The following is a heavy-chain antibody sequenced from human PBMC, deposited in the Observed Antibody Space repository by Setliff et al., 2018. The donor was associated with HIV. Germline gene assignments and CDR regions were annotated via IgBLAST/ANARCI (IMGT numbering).Heavy chain of an antibody. Sequence: ETLSLTCTVSGDSITSGGYFWSWIRQHPGKGLEWVSVLYNGGLTYYADSVKGRFTITRDNAKNSLYLQMNSLRAEDTAVYYCARVRGSSSLFYFDYWGQ. CDR2: LYNGGLT. CDR1: GDSITSGGYF. D-gene: IGHD6-13*01. J-gene: IGHJ4*02. CDR3: ARVRGSSSLFYFDY. V-gene: IGHV3-53*01.